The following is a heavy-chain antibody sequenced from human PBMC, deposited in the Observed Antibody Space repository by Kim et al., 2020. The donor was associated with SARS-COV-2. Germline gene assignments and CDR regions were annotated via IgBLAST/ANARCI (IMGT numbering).Heavy chain of an antibody. J-gene: IGHJ5*02. CDR2: ISAYNGNT. Sequence: ASVKVSCKASGYTFTSYGISWVRQAPGQGLEWMGWISAYNGNTNYAQKLQGRVTMTTDTSTSTAYMELRSLRSDDTAVYYCAREYYYDSSGYRYNWFDPWGQGTLVTVSS. CDR3: AREYYYDSSGYRYNWFDP. V-gene: IGHV1-18*04. D-gene: IGHD3-22*01. CDR1: GYTFTSYG.